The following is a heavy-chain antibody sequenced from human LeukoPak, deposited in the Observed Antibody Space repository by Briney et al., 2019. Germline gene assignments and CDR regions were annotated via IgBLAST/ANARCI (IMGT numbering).Heavy chain of an antibody. Sequence: GGSLRLSCAASGFTFSTYFMCWVRQAPGKGLEWVSVIYSGGSTYYADSVKGRFTISRDNSKNTLYLQMNSLRAEDTAVYYCARGVRRRPDAFDIWGQGTMVTVSS. D-gene: IGHD6-25*01. V-gene: IGHV3-66*01. J-gene: IGHJ3*02. CDR2: IYSGGST. CDR1: GFTFSTYF. CDR3: ARGVRRRPDAFDI.